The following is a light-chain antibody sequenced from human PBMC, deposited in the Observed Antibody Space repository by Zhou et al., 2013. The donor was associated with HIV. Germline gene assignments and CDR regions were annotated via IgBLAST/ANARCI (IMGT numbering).Light chain of an antibody. CDR2: ETS. V-gene: IGKV1-5*03. CDR3: QQYKTYSWT. CDR1: ETVGRS. Sequence: IQMTQSPSIVSASLGVRVTITCRANETVGRSLAWYQQKRGKAPTLVIYETSILDKGVPSRFAGSGSGTEFILTITSLQPDDLGTYFCQQYKTYSWTFGQGTKVEIK. J-gene: IGKJ1*01.